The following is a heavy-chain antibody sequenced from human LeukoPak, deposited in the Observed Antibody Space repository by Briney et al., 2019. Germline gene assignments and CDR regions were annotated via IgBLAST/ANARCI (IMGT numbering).Heavy chain of an antibody. CDR2: TYYKSKWYN. Sequence: SQTLSLTCALSGDNVFSNSAAWDWIRQSPSRGLLWLGRTYYKSKWYNDYAVSVKSRITINPDTSKNQFSLQLNSVTPEDTAVYYCAREFQGATRLFDYWGQGTLVTVSS. J-gene: IGHJ4*02. D-gene: IGHD1-26*01. CDR1: GDNVFSNSAA. V-gene: IGHV6-1*01. CDR3: AREFQGATRLFDY.